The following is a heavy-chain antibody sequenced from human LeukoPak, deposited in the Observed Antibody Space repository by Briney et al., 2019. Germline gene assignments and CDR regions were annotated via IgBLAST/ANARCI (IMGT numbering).Heavy chain of an antibody. V-gene: IGHV3-7*01. Sequence: GGSLRLSCAVSGFTFSDYWVTWVRQTPGKGLEFVANINRDGSVKSYVDSVKGRFTISRDNAKNSLYLQMTSLRVDDTAIYYCARDPGFSSFDYWGQGTLVTVSS. CDR2: INRDGSVK. CDR1: GFTFSDYW. CDR3: ARDPGFSSFDY. D-gene: IGHD3-3*02. J-gene: IGHJ4*02.